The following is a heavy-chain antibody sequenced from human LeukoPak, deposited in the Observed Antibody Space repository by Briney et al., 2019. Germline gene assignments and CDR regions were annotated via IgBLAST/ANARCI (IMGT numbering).Heavy chain of an antibody. CDR1: GFRFSDYS. J-gene: IGHJ4*02. CDR3: ARDYKYAFDN. D-gene: IGHD5-24*01. Sequence: PGGSLRLSCAASGFRFSDYSMNWVRQAPGKGPEWISYVGIDSGNTNYADSVKGRFTISGDKAKNSLYLQMNSLRVEDTAVYYCARDYKYAFDNWGQGTLVTVSS. V-gene: IGHV3-48*01. CDR2: VGIDSGNT.